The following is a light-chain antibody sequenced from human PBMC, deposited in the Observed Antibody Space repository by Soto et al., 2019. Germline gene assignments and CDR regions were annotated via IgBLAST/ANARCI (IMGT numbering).Light chain of an antibody. CDR2: AAS. Sequence: EIVLTQSPATLSLSPGESATLSCRASQSVGSYLAWYQQKPGQAPRLLIYAASNRATGIPARFSGSGSGTDFTLTISSLEPEDFAVYYCQQRSSWRTFGQGTRLEIK. CDR3: QQRSSWRT. CDR1: QSVGSY. J-gene: IGKJ5*01. V-gene: IGKV3-11*01.